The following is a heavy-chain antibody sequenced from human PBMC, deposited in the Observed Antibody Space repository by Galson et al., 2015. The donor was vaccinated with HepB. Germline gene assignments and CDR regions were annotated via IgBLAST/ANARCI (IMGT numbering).Heavy chain of an antibody. CDR3: ASHSSSWSLGIDY. V-gene: IGHV3-53*01. CDR1: GFTVSSNY. D-gene: IGHD6-13*01. Sequence: SLRLSCAASGFTVSSNYMSWARQAPGKGLEWVSVIYSGGSTYYADSVKGRFTISRDNSKNTLYLQMNSLRAEDTAVYYCASHSSSWSLGIDYWGQGTLVTVSS. CDR2: IYSGGST. J-gene: IGHJ4*02.